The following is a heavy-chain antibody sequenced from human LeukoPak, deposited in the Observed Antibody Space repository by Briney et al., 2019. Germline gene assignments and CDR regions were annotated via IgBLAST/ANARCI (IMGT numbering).Heavy chain of an antibody. CDR2: IYYSGST. CDR3: ARGDYYDSSGYFLGY. J-gene: IGHJ4*02. V-gene: IGHV4-61*10. D-gene: IGHD3-22*01. CDR1: GGSISSGSYY. Sequence: SQTLSLTCTVSGGSISSGSYYWSWIRQPAGKGLEWIGYIYYSGSTNYNPSLKSRVTISVDTSKNQFSLKLSSVTAADTAVYYCARGDYYDSSGYFLGYWGQGTLVTVSS.